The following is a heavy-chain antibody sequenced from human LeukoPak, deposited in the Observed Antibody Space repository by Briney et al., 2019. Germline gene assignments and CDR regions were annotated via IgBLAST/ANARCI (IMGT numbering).Heavy chain of an antibody. CDR2: IGSAGDT. D-gene: IGHD3-22*01. Sequence: GGSLRLSCAAPGFTFSIYDMHWVRQATGKGLEWVSAIGSAGDTYYPGSVKGRFTISRESAKNSLYLQMNSLRAGDTAVYYCASALDAGGYYDSRYFDLWGRGTLVTVSS. V-gene: IGHV3-13*01. CDR1: GFTFSIYD. CDR3: ASALDAGGYYDSRYFDL. J-gene: IGHJ2*01.